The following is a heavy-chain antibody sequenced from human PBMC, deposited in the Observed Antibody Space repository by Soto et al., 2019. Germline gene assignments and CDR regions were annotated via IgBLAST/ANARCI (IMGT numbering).Heavy chain of an antibody. Sequence: SLGLASAASGVSVGVYVMGWSCKAPGKGLEWVGFIRSKAYGGTTVYAASVKGRFTISRDDSKSIAYLQMNSLKTEDTAVYYCTRELVRGYLDNWGQGTLVTVSS. CDR3: TRELVRGYLDN. CDR2: IRSKAYGGTT. V-gene: IGHV3-49*03. CDR1: GVSVGVYV. J-gene: IGHJ4*02. D-gene: IGHD6-6*01.